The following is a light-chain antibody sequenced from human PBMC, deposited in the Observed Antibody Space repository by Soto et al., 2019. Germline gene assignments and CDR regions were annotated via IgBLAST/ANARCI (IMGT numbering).Light chain of an antibody. CDR3: QQYNSWPLT. J-gene: IGKJ4*01. V-gene: IGKV3D-15*01. CDR2: DIF. CDR1: QSVGSD. Sequence: EIVITPAPGTLSVSPGERGTLSCRASQSVGSDLAWYQQKPGQAPRLVIYDIFTRATSVPTRISGSGSGTEFTLTISSLQSEDFAVYYCQQYNSWPLTFGGGTKVDIK.